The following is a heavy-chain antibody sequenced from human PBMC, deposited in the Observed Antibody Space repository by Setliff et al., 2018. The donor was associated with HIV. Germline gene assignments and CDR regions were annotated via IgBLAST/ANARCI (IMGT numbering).Heavy chain of an antibody. D-gene: IGHD3-22*01. Sequence: ASETLSLTCSISGGSISFYYWNWLRQTPGKGLEWIAYTFDNGNTHYNPPLESRVTLSLDTSRNLFSLRLASVTAADTAVYYCARDPGDYDRKFDHWDRGALVTVSS. CDR3: ARDPGDYDRKFDH. CDR1: GGSISFYY. V-gene: IGHV4-59*01. J-gene: IGHJ4*02. CDR2: TFDNGNT.